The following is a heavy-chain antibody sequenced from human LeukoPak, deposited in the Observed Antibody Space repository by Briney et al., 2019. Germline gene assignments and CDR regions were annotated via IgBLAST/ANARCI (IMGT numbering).Heavy chain of an antibody. D-gene: IGHD5-18*01. V-gene: IGHV1-69*04. CDR1: GGTFSSYA. Sequence: SVKVSCKASGGTFSSYAISWVRQAPGRGLEWMGRIIPILGIANYAQKFQGRVTITADKSTSTAYMGLSSLRSEDTAVYYCARGLYTAMADYWGQGTLVTVSS. CDR3: ARGLYTAMADY. CDR2: IIPILGIA. J-gene: IGHJ4*02.